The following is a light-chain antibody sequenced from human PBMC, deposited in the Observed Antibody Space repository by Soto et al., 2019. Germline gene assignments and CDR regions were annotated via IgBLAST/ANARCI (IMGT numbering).Light chain of an antibody. CDR3: QQYGNSYT. CDR1: QSVPANY. CDR2: GAS. V-gene: IGKV3-20*01. Sequence: IVLTQSPGTLSLSPGERATLSCRASQSVPANYLAWYQQKPGQAPRLLIYGASTRATGIPDRFSGSGSGTDFTLTISRLEPEDFAVYHCQQYGNSYTFGQGTTREIK. J-gene: IGKJ2*01.